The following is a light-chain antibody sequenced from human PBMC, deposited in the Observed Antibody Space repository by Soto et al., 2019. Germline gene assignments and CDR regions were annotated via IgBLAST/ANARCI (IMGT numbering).Light chain of an antibody. V-gene: IGKV2-28*01. J-gene: IGKJ1*01. Sequence: DIVMTQSPLFLSVTPGEPASISCRSSQSLLHDNGFNFLNWYLQKPGQSPQLLISLGSSRASGVPDRFSGSASGRDFTLLISRVEAEDVGVFYCMQAIDIPWTFGQGTKVEIK. CDR3: MQAIDIPWT. CDR2: LGS. CDR1: QSLLHDNGFNF.